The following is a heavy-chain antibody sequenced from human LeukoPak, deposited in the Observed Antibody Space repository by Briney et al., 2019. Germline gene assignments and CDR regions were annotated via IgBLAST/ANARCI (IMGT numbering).Heavy chain of an antibody. V-gene: IGHV3-74*03. CDR2: INSDGSTT. CDR1: GFTFTSYW. J-gene: IGHJ4*02. CDR3: ATGGSSGWYHCEY. Sequence: GGSLRLSCAGSGFTFTSYWMHWVRQAPGKGLVWVSLINSDGSTTKYADSVKGRFTMSRDNAKNTLYLEMNSLRGEDTAVYYCATGGSSGWYHCEYWGEGTLVTVSS. D-gene: IGHD6-19*01.